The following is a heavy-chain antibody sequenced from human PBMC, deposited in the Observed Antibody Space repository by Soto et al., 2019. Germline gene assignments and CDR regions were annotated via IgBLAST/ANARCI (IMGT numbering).Heavy chain of an antibody. CDR1: GFTFRNYA. Sequence: GGSLRLSCGASGFTFRNYAMTWVRQAPGKGLEWVSAISPSGTTTYYPDSLKGRFTISRDNSNNTLFLQMHSLGAEDTAVYYCAKGTVGATKLNWFDPWGQGTLVTVSS. CDR3: AKGTVGATKLNWFDP. CDR2: ISPSGTTT. J-gene: IGHJ5*02. D-gene: IGHD1-26*01. V-gene: IGHV3-23*01.